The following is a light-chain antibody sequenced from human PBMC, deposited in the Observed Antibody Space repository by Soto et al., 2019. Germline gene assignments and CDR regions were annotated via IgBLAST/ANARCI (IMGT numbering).Light chain of an antibody. CDR3: QQYNNGPPWT. V-gene: IGKV3-15*01. J-gene: IGKJ1*01. CDR2: GAS. CDR1: QRVSSSY. Sequence: ENVLTQSPKTLSLSPGERATLSCRCSQRVSSSYLAWYQQKPGQAPRLLIYGASTRATGIPARFSGSGSGTEFTLTISSLQSEDFAGYYCQQYNNGPPWTFGQGTKVDI.